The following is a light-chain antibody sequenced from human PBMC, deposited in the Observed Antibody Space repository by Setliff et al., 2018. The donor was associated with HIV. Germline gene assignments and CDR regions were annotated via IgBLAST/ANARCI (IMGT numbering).Light chain of an antibody. J-gene: IGLJ1*01. V-gene: IGLV2-14*01. CDR3: NTYISSTPNYV. CDR2: DVN. Sequence: QSVLAQPASVSGSPGQAITISCSGTSSDVGAYNYVSWYQQHPGKAPKVMIYDVNKWPSGVSNRFSGSKSGNTASLTISGLQAEDEADYYCNTYISSTPNYVFGTGT. CDR1: SSDVGAYNY.